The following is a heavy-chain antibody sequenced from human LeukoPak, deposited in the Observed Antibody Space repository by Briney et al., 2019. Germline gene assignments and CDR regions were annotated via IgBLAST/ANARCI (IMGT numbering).Heavy chain of an antibody. Sequence: GGSLRLSCAASGFTFSDYYMSWIRQAPGKGLEWVSYISSSGSTIYYADSVKGRFTISRDNAKNSLYLQMNSPRAEDTAVYYCATSRITIFGVVSGYFDYWGQGTLVTVSS. J-gene: IGHJ4*02. V-gene: IGHV3-11*01. CDR2: ISSSGSTI. CDR1: GFTFSDYY. D-gene: IGHD3-3*01. CDR3: ATSRITIFGVVSGYFDY.